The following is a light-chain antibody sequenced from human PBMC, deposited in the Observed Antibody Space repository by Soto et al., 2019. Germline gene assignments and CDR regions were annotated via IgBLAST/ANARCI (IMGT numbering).Light chain of an antibody. Sequence: SYELTHPPSVSVAPGQTAMITCGGNDIGSKSVHWYQQRPGQAPVLVVYDDRDRPSGIPERFSGSNSGSTATLTISRVEAGDEADYYCQVWDRNNNHVLFGGGTQLTVL. CDR2: DDR. J-gene: IGLJ3*02. V-gene: IGLV3-21*02. CDR3: QVWDRNNNHVL. CDR1: DIGSKS.